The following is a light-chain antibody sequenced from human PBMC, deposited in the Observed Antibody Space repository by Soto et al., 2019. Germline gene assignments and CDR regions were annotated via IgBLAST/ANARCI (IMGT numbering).Light chain of an antibody. CDR3: KQVNSFPSN. CDR2: AAS. CDR1: QSISSY. V-gene: IGKV1-39*01. J-gene: IGKJ5*01. Sequence: DIQMPPSQSSMSSSVVYMVPITGLASQSISSYLNWYQQKPGKAPKLLIYAASSLQSGVPSRFSGSGSGKDFTITIRSLQNEDFENYYCKQVNSFPSNFGKGTQLEIK.